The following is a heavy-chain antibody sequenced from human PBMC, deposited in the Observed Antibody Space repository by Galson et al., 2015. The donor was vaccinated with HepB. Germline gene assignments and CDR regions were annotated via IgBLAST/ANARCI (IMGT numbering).Heavy chain of an antibody. CDR1: GFSFSIHW. CDR2: IKEDGSEK. CDR3: ARGGGFGSGWSGRFDN. D-gene: IGHD6-19*01. J-gene: IGHJ4*02. V-gene: IGHV3-7*03. Sequence: SLRLSCAASGFSFSIHWMSWVRQAPGKGLEWVANIKEDGSEKYYVDSVKGRFTISRDNAKNSVYLQMNSLRAEDTAVYYCARGGGFGSGWSGRFDNWGQGTLVTVSS.